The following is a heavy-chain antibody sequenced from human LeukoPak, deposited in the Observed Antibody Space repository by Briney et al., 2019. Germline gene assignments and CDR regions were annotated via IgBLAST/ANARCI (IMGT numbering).Heavy chain of an antibody. CDR1: IFTFSTNW. Sequence: GGSLRLSCAASIFTFSTNWMHWVRQAPGKGLVWVSNINFDGSITNYADSVKGRFTISRDNAKNTLYLQMNSLRAEDTAVYYCAREVVTVPDGDYWGQGTLVTVSS. V-gene: IGHV3-74*01. CDR3: AREVVTVPDGDY. CDR2: INFDGSIT. J-gene: IGHJ4*02. D-gene: IGHD4-23*01.